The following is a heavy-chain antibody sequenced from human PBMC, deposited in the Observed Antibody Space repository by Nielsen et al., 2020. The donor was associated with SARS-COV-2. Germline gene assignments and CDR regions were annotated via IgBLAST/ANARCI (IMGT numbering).Heavy chain of an antibody. CDR1: GGSISSGSYY. D-gene: IGHD4-17*01. J-gene: IGHJ5*02. CDR2: IYTSGST. CDR3: ARRPLGDYHWFDP. V-gene: IGHV4-61*02. Sequence: SETLSLTCTVSGGSISSGSYYWSWIRQPAGKGLEWIGRIYTSGSTYYNPSLKSRVTISVDTSKNQFSLKLSSVTAADTAVYYCARRPLGDYHWFDPWGQGTLVTVSS.